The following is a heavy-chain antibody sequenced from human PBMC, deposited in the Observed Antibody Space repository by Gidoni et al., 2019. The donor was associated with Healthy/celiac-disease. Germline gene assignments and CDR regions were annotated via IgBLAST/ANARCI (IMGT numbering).Heavy chain of an antibody. CDR1: GFPFSSYC. J-gene: IGHJ4*02. CDR2: INSEGSST. CDR3: ARDGGVGYSYGYFDY. V-gene: IGHV3-74*01. D-gene: IGHD5-18*01. Sequence: EVQLVESGGGLVQPGGSLRLSCAASGFPFSSYCMHWVRQAPGKGLVWVSRINSEGSSTSYADSVKGRFTISRDNAKNTLYLQMNSLRAEDTAVYYCARDGGVGYSYGYFDYWGQGTLVTVSS.